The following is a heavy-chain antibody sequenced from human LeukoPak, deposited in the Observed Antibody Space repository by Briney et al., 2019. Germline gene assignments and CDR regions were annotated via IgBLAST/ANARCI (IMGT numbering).Heavy chain of an antibody. J-gene: IGHJ4*02. V-gene: IGHV4-59*12. CDR2: IHYSGST. D-gene: IGHD3-22*01. CDR3: ARGRMIVVVTHKRYFDY. Sequence: SETLSLTCTVSGDSISSYYWSWIRQPPGKGLEWIGYIHYSGSTNYNPSLKSRVTISVDTSKNQFSLKLSSVTAADTAVYYCARGRMIVVVTHKRYFDYWGQGTLVTVSS. CDR1: GDSISSYY.